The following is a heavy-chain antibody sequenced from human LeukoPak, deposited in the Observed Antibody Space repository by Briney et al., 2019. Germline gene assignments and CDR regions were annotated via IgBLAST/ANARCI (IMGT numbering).Heavy chain of an antibody. CDR1: GGSISSGDYY. CDR2: IYYSGST. CDR3: ARVVVMRGRWLDY. V-gene: IGHV4-30-4*01. D-gene: IGHD3-22*01. J-gene: IGHJ4*02. Sequence: SQTLSLTCTVSGGSISSGDYYWSWIRQPPGKGLEWIGYIYYSGSTYYNPSLKSRITISVDTSKNQFSLKLSSVTAADTAVYYCARVVVMRGRWLDYWGQGTLVTVSS.